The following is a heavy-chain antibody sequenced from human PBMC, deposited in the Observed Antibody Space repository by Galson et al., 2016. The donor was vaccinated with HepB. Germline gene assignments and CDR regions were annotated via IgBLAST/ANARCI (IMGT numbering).Heavy chain of an antibody. J-gene: IGHJ6*02. D-gene: IGHD2-15*01. V-gene: IGHV5-51*01. CDR3: ARRFCAGGSCLGFFSYKYGMDV. CDR2: IYPDDSDT. Sequence: QSGADVKKPRESLEISCKASGYSFTDYWIGWVRQMPGKGLEWVGVIYPDDSDTKYSPSFQGQVTISADKSTSSVFLRLGSLKASDTAMYYCARRFCAGGSCLGFFSYKYGMDVWGQGTTVTVSS. CDR1: GYSFTDYW.